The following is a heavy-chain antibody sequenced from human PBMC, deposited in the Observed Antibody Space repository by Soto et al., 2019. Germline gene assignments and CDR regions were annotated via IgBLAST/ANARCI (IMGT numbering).Heavy chain of an antibody. V-gene: IGHV1-8*01. CDR2: MNPNSGTT. CDR3: ARAPRNYDILTGYSSYYYNMDV. D-gene: IGHD3-9*01. J-gene: IGHJ6*02. Sequence: QVQLVQSGAEVKKPGASVKVSCKASGYTFTSYDINWVRQATGQGLEWMGWMNPNSGTTGYAQKLQGRVTMTRSTSISTAYMELSSLRSEDTAVYYCARAPRNYDILTGYSSYYYNMDVWGQGTTVTVSS. CDR1: GYTFTSYD.